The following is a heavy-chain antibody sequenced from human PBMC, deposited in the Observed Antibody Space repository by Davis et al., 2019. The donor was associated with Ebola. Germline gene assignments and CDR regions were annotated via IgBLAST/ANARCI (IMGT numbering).Heavy chain of an antibody. CDR3: ARDWELLDY. Sequence: ASVKVSCKASGYIFTNYVMIWVRQAPGQGLEWMGWINTYTGKPTYDQGFTGRFVLSLDTSVSTAYLQISSLQAEDTAVYYCARDWELLDYWGQGTLVTVSS. D-gene: IGHD1-26*01. CDR1: GYIFTNYV. J-gene: IGHJ4*02. CDR2: INTYTGKP. V-gene: IGHV7-4-1*02.